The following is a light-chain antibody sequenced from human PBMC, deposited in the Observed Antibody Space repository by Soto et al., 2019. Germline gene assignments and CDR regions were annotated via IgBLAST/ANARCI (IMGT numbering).Light chain of an antibody. J-gene: IGKJ3*01. V-gene: IGKV3-20*01. CDR2: GAS. Sequence: EIVLTQSPGTLSLSPGERATLSCRASQSVGRSLAWYQQKPGQAPRLLIYGASSRATGIPDRFSGSGSGADFTLTISRLEPEDFAVYYCQQYGSSPPVTFGPGTKVDIK. CDR3: QQYGSSPPVT. CDR1: QSVGRS.